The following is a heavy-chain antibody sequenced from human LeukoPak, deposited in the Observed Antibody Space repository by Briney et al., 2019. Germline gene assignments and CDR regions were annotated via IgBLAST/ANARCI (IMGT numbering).Heavy chain of an antibody. CDR1: GGSISSYY. V-gene: IGHV4-59*08. CDR3: ARGNLRYSSGWALFDY. J-gene: IGHJ4*02. Sequence: SETLSLTCTVSGGSISSYYWSWIRQPPGKGLVWIGYIYYSGSTNYNPSLKSRVTISVDTSKNQFSLKLSSVTAADTAVYYCARGNLRYSSGWALFDYWGQGTLVTVSS. CDR2: IYYSGST. D-gene: IGHD6-19*01.